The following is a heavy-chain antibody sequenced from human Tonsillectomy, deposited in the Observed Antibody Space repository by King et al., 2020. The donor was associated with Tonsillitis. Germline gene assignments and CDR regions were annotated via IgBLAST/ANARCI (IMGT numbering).Heavy chain of an antibody. CDR3: AHPHDYSNYGAGNWFDP. D-gene: IGHD4-11*01. J-gene: IGHJ5*02. V-gene: IGHV2-5*02. CDR2: IYWDDDK. CDR1: GFSLSTSGVG. Sequence: VTLKESGPTLVKPTQTLTLTCTFSGFSLSTSGVGVGWIRQPPGKALEWLALIYWDDDKRYNPSLKSRLTITKDTSKNQVDLTMTNMDPVDTATNYCAHPHDYSNYGAGNWFDPWGQGTLVTVSS.